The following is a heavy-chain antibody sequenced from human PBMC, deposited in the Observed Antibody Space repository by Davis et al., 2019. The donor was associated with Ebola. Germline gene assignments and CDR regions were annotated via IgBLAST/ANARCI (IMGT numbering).Heavy chain of an antibody. CDR3: ARDRGYGD. D-gene: IGHD5-12*01. J-gene: IGHJ4*02. Sequence: ASVKVSCKASGYTFTDYNIHWMRQAPGQGLEWLGRVILKSGATNYAQKFQDRVTMTRDTSTSTAYMELIRLKSDDTAVYYCARDRGYGDWGQGTLVTVSS. CDR1: GYTFTDYN. CDR2: VILKSGAT. V-gene: IGHV1-2*06.